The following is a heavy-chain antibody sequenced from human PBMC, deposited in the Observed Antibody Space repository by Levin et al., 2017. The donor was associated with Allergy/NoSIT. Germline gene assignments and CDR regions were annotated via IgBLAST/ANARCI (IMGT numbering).Heavy chain of an antibody. D-gene: IGHD3-3*01. Sequence: SETLSLTCGVYGGSFSGYYWSWIRQPPGKGLEWIGEITHGGTTDYNPSLKSRVTISVDTSKKQFALKLSSVSAADTAVYYFARGDRITFFGAWPSSNWFDPWGQGTLVTVSS. CDR3: ARGDRITFFGAWPSSNWFDP. CDR1: GGSFSGYY. CDR2: ITHGGTT. V-gene: IGHV4-34*01. J-gene: IGHJ5*02.